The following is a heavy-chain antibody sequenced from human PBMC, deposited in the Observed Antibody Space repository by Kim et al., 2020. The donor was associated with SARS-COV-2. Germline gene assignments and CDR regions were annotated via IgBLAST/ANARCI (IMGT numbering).Heavy chain of an antibody. CDR2: ISYDGSNK. J-gene: IGHJ6*01. Sequence: GGSLRLSCAASGFTFSSYGMHWVRQAPGKGLEWVAVISYDGSNKYYADSVKGRFTISRDNSKNTLYLQMNSLRAEDTAVYYCAKDGGYCSSTSCHSNYY. D-gene: IGHD2-2*01. CDR1: GFTFSSYG. V-gene: IGHV3-30*18. CDR3: AKDGGYCSSTSCHSNYY.